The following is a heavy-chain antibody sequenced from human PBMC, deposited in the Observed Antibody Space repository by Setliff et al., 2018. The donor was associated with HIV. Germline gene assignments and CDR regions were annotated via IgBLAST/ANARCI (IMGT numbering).Heavy chain of an antibody. Sequence: HGESLKISCKGSGYDFTYNWIAWVRKMPGKGLEWMGIIFPSDSDIKYSPSFQGQVTISADTSINTAYLQWSSLKASDTATYYCARRGHTTGVHLFDHWGQGTPVTVS. CDR2: IFPSDSDI. J-gene: IGHJ4*02. D-gene: IGHD1-1*01. CDR3: ARRGHTTGVHLFDH. CDR1: GYDFTYNW. V-gene: IGHV5-51*01.